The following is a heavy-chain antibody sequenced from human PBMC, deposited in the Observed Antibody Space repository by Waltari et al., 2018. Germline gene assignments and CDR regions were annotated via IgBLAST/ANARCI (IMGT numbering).Heavy chain of an antibody. CDR1: GFTFSSYS. CDR3: ARVADSGYDYYYYGMDV. J-gene: IGHJ6*02. V-gene: IGHV3-21*01. Sequence: EVQLVESGGGLVKPGGSLRLSCAASGFTFSSYSMNWVRQAPGKGLEWVSSISSSSSYIYYADSVKGRFTISRDNAKNSLYLQMNSLRAEDTAVYYCARVADSGYDYYYYGMDVWGQGTTVTVSS. CDR2: ISSSSSYI. D-gene: IGHD5-12*01.